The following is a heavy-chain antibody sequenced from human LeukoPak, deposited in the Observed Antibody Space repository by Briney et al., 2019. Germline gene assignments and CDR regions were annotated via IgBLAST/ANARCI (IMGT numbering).Heavy chain of an antibody. D-gene: IGHD2-2*01. Sequence: PGGSLRLSCAASGFTFRNYYMHWVRQAPGKGLEWVAVISLDGNNEYYADSVKGRFSLSRDNSMNTLYLQLNSLRTEDTAMYYCARDLSSLVGWFDPWGQGTLVTVSS. J-gene: IGHJ5*02. CDR1: GFTFRNYY. CDR2: ISLDGNNE. CDR3: ARDLSSLVGWFDP. V-gene: IGHV3-30-3*01.